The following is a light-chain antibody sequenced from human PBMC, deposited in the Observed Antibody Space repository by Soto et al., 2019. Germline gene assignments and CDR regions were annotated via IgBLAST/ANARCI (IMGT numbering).Light chain of an antibody. CDR3: SSYAGSKIPVV. CDR2: EVS. J-gene: IGLJ2*01. CDR1: SSDVGGYNY. Sequence: ALTQPPSASGSPGQSVTISCTGTSSDVGGYNYVSWYQQHPGKAPKLMIYEVSKRPSGVPDRFSGSKSGNTASLTVSGLQAEDEADYYCSSYAGSKIPVVFGGGTKLTVL. V-gene: IGLV2-8*01.